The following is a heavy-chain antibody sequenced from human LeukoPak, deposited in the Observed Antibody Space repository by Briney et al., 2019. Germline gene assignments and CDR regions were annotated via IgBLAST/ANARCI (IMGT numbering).Heavy chain of an antibody. V-gene: IGHV3-23*01. CDR2: VTGDGDST. J-gene: IGHJ4*02. CDR1: GFTFSNHA. D-gene: IGHD3-16*01. CDR3: ARHGESWGLFDY. Sequence: SGGSLRLSCAASGFTFSNHAMSWVRQAPGRGVEWVSTVTGDGDSTYYADSVRGRLSISSDNSKNTLSLQMNSLRADDTAMYYCARHGESWGLFDYWGQGALVTVSS.